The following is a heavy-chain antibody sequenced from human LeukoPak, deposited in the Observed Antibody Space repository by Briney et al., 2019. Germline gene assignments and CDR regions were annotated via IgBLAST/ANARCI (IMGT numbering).Heavy chain of an antibody. D-gene: IGHD1-1*01. CDR2: IYYSGST. J-gene: IGHJ4*02. CDR3: ARHSRLGTIDY. CDR1: GGSISSYY. V-gene: IGHV4-59*08. Sequence: PSETLSLTCTVSGGSISSYYWSWIRQPPGKGLEWIGYIYYSGSTNYNPFLKSRVTISVDTSKNQFSLKLSSVTAADTAVYYCARHSRLGTIDYWGQGTLVTVSS.